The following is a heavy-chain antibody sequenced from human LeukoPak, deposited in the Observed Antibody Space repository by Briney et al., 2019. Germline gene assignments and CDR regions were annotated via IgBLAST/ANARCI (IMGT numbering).Heavy chain of an antibody. CDR1: GFTSSSYG. CDR2: IWYDGSNK. V-gene: IGHV3-33*01. D-gene: IGHD2-2*01. Sequence: PGGSLRLSCAASGFTSSSYGMHWVRQAPGKGLEWVAVIWYDGSNKYYADSVKGRFTISRDNSKNTLYLQMNSLRAEDTAVYYCARPAAASAFDIWGQGTMVTVSS. J-gene: IGHJ3*02. CDR3: ARPAAASAFDI.